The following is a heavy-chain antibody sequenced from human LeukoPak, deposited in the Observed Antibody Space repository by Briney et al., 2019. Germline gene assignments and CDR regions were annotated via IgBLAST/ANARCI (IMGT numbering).Heavy chain of an antibody. J-gene: IGHJ4*02. CDR3: AQAPIVVVTANLQSHFDY. CDR2: ISYDGSNK. Sequence: GRSLRLSCAASGFTFSSYAMHWVRQAPGKGLEWVAVISYDGSNKYYADSVKGRFTISRDNSKDTLYLQMNSLRAEDTAVYYCAQAPIVVVTANLQSHFDYWGQGTLVTVSS. CDR1: GFTFSSYA. D-gene: IGHD2-21*02. V-gene: IGHV3-30*04.